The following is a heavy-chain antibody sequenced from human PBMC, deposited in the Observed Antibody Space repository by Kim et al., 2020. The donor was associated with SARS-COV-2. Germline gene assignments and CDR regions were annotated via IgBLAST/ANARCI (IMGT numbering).Heavy chain of an antibody. J-gene: IGHJ4*02. CDR3: TRKRSGSSWYPYYFDY. Sequence: SVKGRFTISRDDSKSIAYLQMNSLKTEDTAVYYCTRKRSGSSWYPYYFDYWGQGTLVTVSS. V-gene: IGHV3-49*02. D-gene: IGHD6-13*01.